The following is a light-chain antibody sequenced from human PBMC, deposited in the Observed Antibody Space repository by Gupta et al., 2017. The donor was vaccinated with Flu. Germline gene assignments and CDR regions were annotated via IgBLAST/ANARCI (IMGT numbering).Light chain of an antibody. CDR1: QSISRY. CDR2: AAS. J-gene: IGKJ2*01. V-gene: IGKV1-39*01. Sequence: DIQMTQSPSSLSASVGDRVTISCRASQSISRYLSWYQQKPGRAPKLLIYAASTLQSWVPSRFSGSGSGTDCTLTINSLQPEDFATYYCQQSYNSHPYTFGQGTRLDVK. CDR3: QQSYNSHPYT.